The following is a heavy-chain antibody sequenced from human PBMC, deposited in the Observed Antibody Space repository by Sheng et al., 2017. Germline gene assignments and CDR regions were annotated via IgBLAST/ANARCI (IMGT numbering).Heavy chain of an antibody. Sequence: QVQLQESGPGLVKPSETLSLTCTVSGGSISSYYWSWIRQPPGKGLEWIGYIYYSGSTNYNPSLQSRVTISVDRSKNQFSLKLISVTAADTAVYYCARHREXYSSPYYYYMDVWGQGTTVTVSS. CDR3: ARHREXYSSPYYYYMDV. CDR1: GGSISSYY. D-gene: IGHD6-19*01. CDR2: IYYSGST. J-gene: IGHJ6*03. V-gene: IGHV4-59*01.